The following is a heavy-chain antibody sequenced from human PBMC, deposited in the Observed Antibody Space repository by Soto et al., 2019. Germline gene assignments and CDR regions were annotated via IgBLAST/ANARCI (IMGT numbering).Heavy chain of an antibody. CDR3: ASYYPGSSSDY. J-gene: IGHJ4*02. D-gene: IGHD6-6*01. CDR1: GGTFSSYT. Sequence: QVQLVQSGAEVKKPGSSVKVSCKASGGTFSSYTISWVRQAPGQGLEWMGRIIPILGIANYAQKFQGRVTITADKSTSTAYMELSSLRSEDTAVYYCASYYPGSSSDYWGQGTLVTVFS. CDR2: IIPILGIA. V-gene: IGHV1-69*02.